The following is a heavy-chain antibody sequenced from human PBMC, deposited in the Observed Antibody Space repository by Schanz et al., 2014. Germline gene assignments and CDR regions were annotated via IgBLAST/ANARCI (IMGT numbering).Heavy chain of an antibody. Sequence: QVQLVQSGAEVKKPGSSVKVSCKASGGTFSSYAFSWVRQAPGQGLEWMGKIIPILGMENYAQKFQGRVTFAADISTSTAYMDLSSLRSDDTAVYYCARDIQYHYDTSGPVGAFDIWGQGTVVTVSS. CDR1: GGTFSSYA. D-gene: IGHD3-22*01. CDR2: IIPILGME. V-gene: IGHV1-69*04. J-gene: IGHJ3*02. CDR3: ARDIQYHYDTSGPVGAFDI.